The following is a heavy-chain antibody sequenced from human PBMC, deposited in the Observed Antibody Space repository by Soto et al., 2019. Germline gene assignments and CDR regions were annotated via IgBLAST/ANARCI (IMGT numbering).Heavy chain of an antibody. CDR1: GGSFSGYF. CDR2: INHSGST. D-gene: IGHD6-13*01. V-gene: IGHV4-34*01. J-gene: IGHJ4*02. CDR3: ARGGGEAAGD. Sequence: QVQLQQWGAGLLKPSETLSLTCAVYGGSFSGYFRSWIRQPPGKGLEWIGEINHSGSTNYNPSLKSRVTISVDTSKNQFSLKLSSVTAADTAVYYCARGGGEAAGDWGQGTLVTVSS.